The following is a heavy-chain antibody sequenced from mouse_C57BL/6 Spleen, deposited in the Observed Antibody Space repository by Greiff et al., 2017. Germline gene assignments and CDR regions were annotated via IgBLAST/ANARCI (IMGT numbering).Heavy chain of an antibody. Sequence: EVQLVESGEGLVKPGGSLKLSCAASGFTFSSYAMSWVRQTPEQRLEWVAYISSGGDYIYYADTVKGRFTISRDNARNTLYLQMSSLKSEDTAMYYCTRITTVVAFDYWGQGTTLTVSS. V-gene: IGHV5-9-1*02. CDR3: TRITTVVAFDY. J-gene: IGHJ2*01. CDR1: GFTFSSYA. CDR2: ISSGGDYI. D-gene: IGHD1-1*01.